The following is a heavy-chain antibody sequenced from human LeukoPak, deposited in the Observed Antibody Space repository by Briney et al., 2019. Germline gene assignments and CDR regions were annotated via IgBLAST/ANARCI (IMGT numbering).Heavy chain of an antibody. CDR3: ARLDISGSNFDY. D-gene: IGHD3-22*01. CDR2: INPNSGDT. J-gene: IGHJ4*02. Sequence: ASVKVSCTASGYTFTGYYMHWVRQAPGQGLEWMGWINPNSGDTNSAQKFPGRVTMTRDTSISTAYMDLSRLRSDDTAVYYCARLDISGSNFDYRGQGTLVTVSS. CDR1: GYTFTGYY. V-gene: IGHV1-2*02.